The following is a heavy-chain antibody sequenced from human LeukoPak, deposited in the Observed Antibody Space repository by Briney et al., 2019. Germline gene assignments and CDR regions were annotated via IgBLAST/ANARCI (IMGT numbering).Heavy chain of an antibody. Sequence: KSSETLSLTCTVSGGSISSYYWSWIRQPPGKGLEWIGYIYYSGSAKYNPSLKSRIIISIDTSKNQFSLKLSSVTAADTAVYYCARSYGSGNYFDYWGQGTLVTVSS. D-gene: IGHD3-10*01. CDR2: IYYSGSA. V-gene: IGHV4-59*01. J-gene: IGHJ4*02. CDR1: GGSISSYY. CDR3: ARSYGSGNYFDY.